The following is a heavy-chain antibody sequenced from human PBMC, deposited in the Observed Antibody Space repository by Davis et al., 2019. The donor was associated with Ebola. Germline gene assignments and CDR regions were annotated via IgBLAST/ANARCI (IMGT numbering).Heavy chain of an antibody. Sequence: HTGGSLRLSCAASRVTSTTNWIHWVRQAPGKGLAWVSRINPDGTKTGYADSVRGRFTISRDIAKNTLFLQMNSLTADDSAVYYCTRDFDWHDGSWGQGTLVTVSS. D-gene: IGHD3-9*01. J-gene: IGHJ5*02. CDR1: RVTSTTNW. CDR2: INPDGTKT. CDR3: TRDFDWHDGS. V-gene: IGHV3-74*01.